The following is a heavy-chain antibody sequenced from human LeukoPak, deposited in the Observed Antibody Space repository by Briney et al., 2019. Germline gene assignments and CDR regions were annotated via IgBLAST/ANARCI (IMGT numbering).Heavy chain of an antibody. CDR3: AKDPLVYHYYDSSGYNIY. V-gene: IGHV3-23*01. CDR1: GFTFSSYA. CDR2: ISGSGGST. Sequence: QSGGSLRLSCAASGFTFSSYAMSWIRQAPGKGLEWVSAISGSGGSTYYADSVKGRFTISRDNSKNTLYLQMNSLRAEDTAVYYCAKDPLVYHYYDSSGYNIYWGQGTLVTVSS. J-gene: IGHJ4*02. D-gene: IGHD3-22*01.